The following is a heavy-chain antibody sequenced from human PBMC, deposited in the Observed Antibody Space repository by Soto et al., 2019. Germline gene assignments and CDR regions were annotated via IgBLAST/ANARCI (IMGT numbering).Heavy chain of an antibody. V-gene: IGHV3-23*01. Sequence: EVHLLESGGGLVQPGGSLRLSCAASGFTFRNYAMTWVRQAPGKGLEWVSGLSGNGGSSYYADSVKGRVTISRDNSDNPLYLQMSSLRAEDTAIYYCAQVRGIVGATGFFEHWGQGTLVTVSS. J-gene: IGHJ1*01. D-gene: IGHD1-26*01. CDR3: AQVRGIVGATGFFEH. CDR2: LSGNGGSS. CDR1: GFTFRNYA.